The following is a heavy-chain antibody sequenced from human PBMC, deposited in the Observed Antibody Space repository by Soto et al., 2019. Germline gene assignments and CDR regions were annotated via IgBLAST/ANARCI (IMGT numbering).Heavy chain of an antibody. CDR1: GDSITSSSHY. V-gene: IGHV4-39*01. D-gene: IGHD3-22*01. J-gene: IGHJ3*01. Sequence: SETLSLTCTVSGDSITSSSHYWGWIRQPPGKGLECIANIYYDGNTYYNPSLKSRVAISLDTSKNQFSLRLNSVTAADTAVYYCARVDGDYESSYYYSFDVWGQGKMVTVSS. CDR2: IYYDGNT. CDR3: ARVDGDYESSYYYSFDV.